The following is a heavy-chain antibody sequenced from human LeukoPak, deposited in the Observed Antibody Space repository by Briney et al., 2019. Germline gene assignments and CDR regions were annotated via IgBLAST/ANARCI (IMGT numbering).Heavy chain of an antibody. J-gene: IGHJ4*02. V-gene: IGHV4-61*01. CDR2: IYYSGST. Sequence: SETLSLTCTVSGGSFSSGSYYWSWIRQPPGKGLEWIGYIYYSGSTNYNPSLKSRVTISVDTSKNQFSLKLSSVTAADTAVYYCAREGTMINYYFDSWGQGTLVTVSS. CDR3: AREGTMINYYFDS. D-gene: IGHD1-1*01. CDR1: GGSFSSGSYY.